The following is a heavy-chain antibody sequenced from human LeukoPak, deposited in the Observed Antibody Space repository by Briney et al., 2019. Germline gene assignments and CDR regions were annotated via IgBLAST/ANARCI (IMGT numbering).Heavy chain of an antibody. V-gene: IGHV3-30*18. D-gene: IGHD6-19*01. CDR3: AKLPDGYSSGSDAFDI. J-gene: IGHJ3*02. Sequence: GGSLRLSCAASGFTFSSYVMHWVRQAPGKGLEWVAIISYDGSNKYYADSVKGRFTISRDNSKNTLYLQMNSLRAEDTAVYYCAKLPDGYSSGSDAFDIWGQGTMVTASS. CDR1: GFTFSSYV. CDR2: ISYDGSNK.